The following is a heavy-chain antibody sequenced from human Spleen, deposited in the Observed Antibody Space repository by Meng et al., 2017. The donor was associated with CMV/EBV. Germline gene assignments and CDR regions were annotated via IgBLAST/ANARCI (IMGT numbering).Heavy chain of an antibody. D-gene: IGHD6-13*01. Sequence: SGGSISSSSYYWGWIRQPPGKGLEWIGSIYYSGSTYYNPSLKSRVTISVDTSKNQFSLKLSSVTAADTAVYYCARAFNTGIAAAYDPWGQGTLVTVSS. J-gene: IGHJ5*02. CDR1: GGSISSSSYY. CDR3: ARAFNTGIAAAYDP. CDR2: IYYSGST. V-gene: IGHV4-39*07.